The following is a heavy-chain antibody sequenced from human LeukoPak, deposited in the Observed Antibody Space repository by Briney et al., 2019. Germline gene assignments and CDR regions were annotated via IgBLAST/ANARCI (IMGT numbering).Heavy chain of an antibody. J-gene: IGHJ4*02. Sequence: GGSLRLSCAAPGFTFSSYSMNWVRQAPGKGLEWVSSISSSSSYIYYADSVKGRFTISRDNAKNSLYLQMNSLRAEDTAVYYCARIDLLAGTDYWGQGTLVTVSS. CDR2: ISSSSSYI. D-gene: IGHD6-19*01. CDR3: ARIDLLAGTDY. CDR1: GFTFSSYS. V-gene: IGHV3-21*01.